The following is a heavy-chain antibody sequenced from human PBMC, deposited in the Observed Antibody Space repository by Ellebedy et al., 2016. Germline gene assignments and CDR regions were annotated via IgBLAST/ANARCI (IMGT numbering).Heavy chain of an antibody. CDR1: GFTVSSNY. V-gene: IGHV3-66*01. CDR3: ARDWGYGGAEYFQH. CDR2: IYSGGST. D-gene: IGHD4-23*01. J-gene: IGHJ1*01. Sequence: GGSLRLSCAASGFTVSSNYMSWVRQAPGKGLEWVSVIYSGGSTYYADSVKGRFTISRDNSKNTLYLQMNSLRAEDTAVYYCARDWGYGGAEYFQHWGQGTLVTVSS.